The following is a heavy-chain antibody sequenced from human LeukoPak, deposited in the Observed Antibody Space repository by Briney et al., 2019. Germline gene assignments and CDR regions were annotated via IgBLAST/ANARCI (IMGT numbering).Heavy chain of an antibody. CDR1: GFTFSSYN. Sequence: PGGSLRLSCAASGFTFSSYNMNWVRQAPGKGLEWVSHISSSSNTIYYADSVKGRFTISRDNAKSLLYLQMNSLRAEDTAVYYCARGVIQLWLLESWGQGTLVTVSS. CDR2: ISSSSNTI. D-gene: IGHD5-18*01. V-gene: IGHV3-48*04. J-gene: IGHJ5*02. CDR3: ARGVIQLWLLES.